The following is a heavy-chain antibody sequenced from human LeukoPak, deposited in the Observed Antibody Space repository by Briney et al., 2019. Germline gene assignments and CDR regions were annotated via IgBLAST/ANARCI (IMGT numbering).Heavy chain of an antibody. CDR1: GESVNYYY. D-gene: IGHD4-23*01. CDR2: IFDGKTI. V-gene: IGHV4-34*12. Sequence: SETLSLTCAVYGESVNYYYCSWIRQSPGKGLEWIGDIFDGKTINYNPSLKSRVTISAATSSQQFSLNLKSVTAADTAVYFCASGAWAARLNSWAQGALVIVSS. CDR3: ASGAWAARLNS. J-gene: IGHJ4*02.